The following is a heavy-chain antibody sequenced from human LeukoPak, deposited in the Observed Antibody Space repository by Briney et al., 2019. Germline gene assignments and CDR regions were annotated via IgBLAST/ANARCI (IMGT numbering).Heavy chain of an antibody. CDR1: GFTLSSYA. Sequence: PGRSLRLSCAASGFTLSSYAMHWVRQAPGKGLEWVAVISYDGSNKYYADSVKGRFTISRDNSKNTLYLQMNSLRAEDTAVYHCAREGSGYYSHHDAFDIWGQGTMVTVSS. D-gene: IGHD3-22*01. V-gene: IGHV3-30*04. CDR3: AREGSGYYSHHDAFDI. J-gene: IGHJ3*02. CDR2: ISYDGSNK.